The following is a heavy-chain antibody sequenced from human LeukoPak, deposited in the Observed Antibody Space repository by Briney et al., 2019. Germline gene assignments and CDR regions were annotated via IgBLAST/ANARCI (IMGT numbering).Heavy chain of an antibody. J-gene: IGHJ3*02. V-gene: IGHV3-7*01. D-gene: IGHD6-19*01. CDR2: IKQDGSEK. CDR1: GFTFSSYW. CDR3: ARDRRAQWLGGDAFDI. Sequence: GGSLRLSCAASGFTFSSYWMSWVRQAPGKGLEWVANIKQDGSEKYYVDSVKGRFTISRDNAKNSLYLQMNSLRAEDTAVYYCARDRRAQWLGGDAFDIWGQGAMVTVSS.